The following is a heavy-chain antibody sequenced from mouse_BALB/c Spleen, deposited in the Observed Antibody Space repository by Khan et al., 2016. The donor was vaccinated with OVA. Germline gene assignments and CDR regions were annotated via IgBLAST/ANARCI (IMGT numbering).Heavy chain of an antibody. CDR2: ITYSGST. J-gene: IGHJ1*01. Sequence: EVQLQESGPGLVKPSQSLSLTCTVTGYSITSDYAWNWIRQFPGNKLEWMGYITYSGSTSYNPSLKSRISSTRDTSKNQCFLQLNSVTAEDTATYFCARRSVWGAGTTVTVSS. CDR1: GYSITSDYA. CDR3: ARRSV. V-gene: IGHV3-2*02.